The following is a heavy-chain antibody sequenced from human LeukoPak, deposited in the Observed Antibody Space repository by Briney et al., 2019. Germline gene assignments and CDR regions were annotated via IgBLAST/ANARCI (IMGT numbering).Heavy chain of an antibody. V-gene: IGHV3-23*01. CDR2: ISASSGST. Sequence: GGSLRLSCAASGFTFNSYAMSWVRQSPGKGLEWVSSISASSGSTYYADSVKGRFTISRDNSQNSLYLQMNSLRAEDTAVYYCAKDSWQWLGVRHFDYWGQGTLVTVSS. CDR3: AKDSWQWLGVRHFDY. CDR1: GFTFNSYA. D-gene: IGHD6-19*01. J-gene: IGHJ4*02.